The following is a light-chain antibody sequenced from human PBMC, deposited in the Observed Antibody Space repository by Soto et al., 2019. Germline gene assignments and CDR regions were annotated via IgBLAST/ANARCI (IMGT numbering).Light chain of an antibody. CDR1: SSNIGSNS. CDR3: AAWDDSLSGRGV. V-gene: IGLV1-47*01. CDR2: RNN. J-gene: IGLJ3*02. Sequence: QPVLTQPPSASGTPGQRVTISCSGSSSNIGSNSVYWYQHLPGTAPKLLIYRNNQRPSGVPDRFSGSKSGTSASLAISGLRSEDEADYYCAAWDDSLSGRGVFGGGTKVTVL.